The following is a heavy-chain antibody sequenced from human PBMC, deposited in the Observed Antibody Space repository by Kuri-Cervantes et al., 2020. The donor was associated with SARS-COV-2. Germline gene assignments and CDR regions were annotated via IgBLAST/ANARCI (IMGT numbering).Heavy chain of an antibody. CDR2: ISYDGSNK. V-gene: IGHV3-30*18. D-gene: IGHD5-18*01. CDR1: GFTFSNYG. Sequence: GGSLRLSCAASGFTFSNYGMHWVRQAPGKGLEWVAVISYDGSNKYYADSVEGRFTISRDNSKNTLYLQMNSLRAEDTAVYYCAKGGYSYGYAGHFDYWGQGTLVTVSS. J-gene: IGHJ4*02. CDR3: AKGGYSYGYAGHFDY.